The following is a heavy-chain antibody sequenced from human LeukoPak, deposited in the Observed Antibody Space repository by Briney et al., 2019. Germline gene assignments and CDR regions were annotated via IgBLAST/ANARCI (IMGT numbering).Heavy chain of an antibody. V-gene: IGHV4-59*11. CDR3: ARGGDYDSSGLYNVAFDI. Sequence: KSSETLSLTCTVSGGSISSHYWSWIRQPPGEGLEWIGYIYYSGSTNYNPSLKSRVTISVDTSNNQFSLKRSSVTAADTAVYYCARGGDYDSSGLYNVAFDIWGQGTMVTVSS. CDR2: IYYSGST. CDR1: GGSISSHY. J-gene: IGHJ3*02. D-gene: IGHD3-22*01.